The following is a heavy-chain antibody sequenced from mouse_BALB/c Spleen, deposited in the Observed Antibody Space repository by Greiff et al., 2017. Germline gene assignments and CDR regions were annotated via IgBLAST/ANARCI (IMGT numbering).Heavy chain of an antibody. CDR2: ISSGGSYT. V-gene: IGHV5-9*02. Sequence: EVKLMESGGGLVKPGGSLKLSCAASGFAFSSYDMSWVRQTPEKRLEWVAYISSGGSYTYYPDSVKGRFTISRDNAKNILYLQMSSLRSEDTAMYYCARGRGYDVSYAMDYWGQGTSVTVSS. D-gene: IGHD2-2*01. CDR1: GFAFSSYD. CDR3: ARGRGYDVSYAMDY. J-gene: IGHJ4*01.